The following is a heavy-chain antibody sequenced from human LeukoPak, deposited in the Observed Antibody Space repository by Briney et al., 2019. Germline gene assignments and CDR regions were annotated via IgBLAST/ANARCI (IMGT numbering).Heavy chain of an antibody. D-gene: IGHD2-21*02. Sequence: ASVKVSCKASGYTFTSYAMNWVRQAPGQGLEWMGWINTNTGNPTYAQGFTGRFVFSLDTSVSTAYLQISSLKAEDTAVYYCARDIVVVTAAPVDFDYWGQGTPVTVSS. J-gene: IGHJ4*02. CDR3: ARDIVVVTAAPVDFDY. V-gene: IGHV7-4-1*02. CDR1: GYTFTSYA. CDR2: INTNTGNP.